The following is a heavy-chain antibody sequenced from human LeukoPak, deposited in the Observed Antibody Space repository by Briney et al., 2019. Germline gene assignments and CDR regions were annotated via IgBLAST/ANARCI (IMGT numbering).Heavy chain of an antibody. CDR1: GYSISSGYY. V-gene: IGHV4-38-2*01. CDR3: ARRTHQPIFRVGGGFDP. Sequence: SETLSLTCAVSGYSISSGYYWGWIRQPPGKGLEWIGRIYHSGSTYYNPSLKSRVTISVDTSKNQSSLKLSSVTAADTAGYYCARRTHQPIFRVGGGFDPWGQGTLVTASS. J-gene: IGHJ5*02. D-gene: IGHD3-3*01. CDR2: IYHSGST.